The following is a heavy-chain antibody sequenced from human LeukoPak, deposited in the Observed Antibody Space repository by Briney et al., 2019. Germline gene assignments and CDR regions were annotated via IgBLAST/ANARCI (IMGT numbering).Heavy chain of an antibody. CDR2: IYHSGST. V-gene: IGHV4-30-2*01. CDR3: ARSGQYYDFWSGYKAWFDP. J-gene: IGHJ5*02. D-gene: IGHD3-3*01. Sequence: SWIRQPPGKGLEWIGYIYHSGSTYYNPSLKSRVTISVDRSKNQFSLKLSSVTAADTAVYYCARSGQYYDFWSGYKAWFDPWGQGTLVTVSS.